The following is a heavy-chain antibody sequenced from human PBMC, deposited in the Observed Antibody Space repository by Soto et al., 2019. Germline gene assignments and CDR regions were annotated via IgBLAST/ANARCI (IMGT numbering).Heavy chain of an antibody. Sequence: ASVKVSCKASGYTFTSYGISWVRQAPGQGLEWMGWISAYNGNTNYAQKLQGRVTMTTDTSTSTAYMELRSLRSDDTAVYYCGRDRWNYYDSSVYYGGDYYYGMDVWGQGTRVTVSS. D-gene: IGHD3-22*01. CDR2: ISAYNGNT. CDR1: GYTFTSYG. J-gene: IGHJ6*02. CDR3: GRDRWNYYDSSVYYGGDYYYGMDV. V-gene: IGHV1-18*01.